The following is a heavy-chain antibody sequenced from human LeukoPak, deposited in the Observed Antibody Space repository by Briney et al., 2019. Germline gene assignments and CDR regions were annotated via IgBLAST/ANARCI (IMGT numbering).Heavy chain of an antibody. Sequence: PGGSLRLSCAASGFTFSSYAMSWVRQAPGKGLEWVSAISGSGGNTYYADSVKGPFTISRDNSKNTLYLQVNSLRAEDTAVYYCAKDFSSGWSDYWGQGTLVTVSS. D-gene: IGHD6-19*01. J-gene: IGHJ4*02. CDR2: ISGSGGNT. CDR1: GFTFSSYA. V-gene: IGHV3-23*01. CDR3: AKDFSSGWSDY.